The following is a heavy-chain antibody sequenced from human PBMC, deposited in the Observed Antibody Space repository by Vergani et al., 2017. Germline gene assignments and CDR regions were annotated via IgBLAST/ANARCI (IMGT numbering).Heavy chain of an antibody. CDR3: AGDYPKQYAYGSGTWGAFDI. Sequence: QVQLVQSGAEVKKPGSSVKVSCKASGGTFSSYTISWVRQAPGQGLEWMGRIIPILGIANYAQKFQGRVTITADKSTSTAYMELSSLRSEDTAVYYCAGDYPKQYAYGSGTWGAFDIWGQGTMVTVSS. J-gene: IGHJ3*02. V-gene: IGHV1-69*08. D-gene: IGHD3-10*01. CDR1: GGTFSSYT. CDR2: IIPILGIA.